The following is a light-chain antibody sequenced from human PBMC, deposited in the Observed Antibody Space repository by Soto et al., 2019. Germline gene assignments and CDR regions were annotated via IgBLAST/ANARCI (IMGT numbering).Light chain of an antibody. CDR1: QSVSSY. V-gene: IGKV3-20*01. CDR2: GAL. CDR3: QQYGSSRWT. J-gene: IGKJ1*01. Sequence: EIVLTQSPATLSLSPGERATLSCRASQSVSSYLAWYQQKPGQAPRLLIYGALYRAPGIPDRFSGSGSGTDFTLSISRLEPEDFAVYYCQQYGSSRWTFGQGTKVDIK.